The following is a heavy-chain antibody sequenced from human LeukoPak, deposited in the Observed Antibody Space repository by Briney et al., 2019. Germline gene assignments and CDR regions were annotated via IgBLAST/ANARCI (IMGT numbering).Heavy chain of an antibody. V-gene: IGHV3-23*01. CDR3: AKSDGPVAG. CDR1: GFTFSRYG. D-gene: IGHD3-10*01. J-gene: IGHJ4*02. CDR2: VSGSGGST. Sequence: GGSLRLSCAASGFTFSRYGMNWVRQAPGKGLEWVSDVSGSGGSTDYADSVKGRFTISRDNSKNALYLQMNSLRVDDTAVYYCAKSDGPVAGWGQGTLVTVSS.